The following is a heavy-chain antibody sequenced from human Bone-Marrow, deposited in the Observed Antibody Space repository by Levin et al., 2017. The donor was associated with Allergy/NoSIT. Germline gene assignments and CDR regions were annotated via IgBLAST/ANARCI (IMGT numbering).Heavy chain of an antibody. CDR3: ASVRRTSYDVWTYPFDP. D-gene: IGHD3-3*01. J-gene: IGHJ5*02. CDR2: INTDGSST. V-gene: IGHV3-74*01. Sequence: GGSLRLSCAASGFLFSNYWMHWVRQAPGKGLVWVSRINTDGSSTNYADSVKGRFTISRDNAKKTLYLQMNSLRADDTALYYCASVRRTSYDVWTYPFDPWGQGTLVTVSS. CDR1: GFLFSNYW.